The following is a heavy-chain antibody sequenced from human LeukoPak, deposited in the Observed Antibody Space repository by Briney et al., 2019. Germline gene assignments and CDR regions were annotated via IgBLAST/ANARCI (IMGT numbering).Heavy chain of an antibody. CDR2: INPSGGST. J-gene: IGHJ4*02. CDR1: GYTFTSYY. Sequence: ASVKVSCKASGYTFTSYYMHWVRQAPGQGLEWMGIINPSGGSTSYAQKFQGRVTMTRNTSISTAYMELSSLRSDDTAVYYCARDSTRYCSGGSCSNFDYWGQGTLVTVSS. V-gene: IGHV1-46*01. CDR3: ARDSTRYCSGGSCSNFDY. D-gene: IGHD2-15*01.